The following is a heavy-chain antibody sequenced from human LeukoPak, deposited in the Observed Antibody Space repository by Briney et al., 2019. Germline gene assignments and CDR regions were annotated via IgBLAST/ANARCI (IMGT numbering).Heavy chain of an antibody. CDR1: GFTFSSYG. CDR3: ARRAVVAATNNWFDP. Sequence: VGSLRLSCAASGFTFSSYGMHWVRQAPGKGLEWVAVISYDGSNKYYADSVKGRFTISRDNSKNTLYLQMNSLRAEDTAVYYCARRAVVAATNNWFDPWGQGTLVTVSS. V-gene: IGHV3-30*03. J-gene: IGHJ5*02. CDR2: ISYDGSNK. D-gene: IGHD2-15*01.